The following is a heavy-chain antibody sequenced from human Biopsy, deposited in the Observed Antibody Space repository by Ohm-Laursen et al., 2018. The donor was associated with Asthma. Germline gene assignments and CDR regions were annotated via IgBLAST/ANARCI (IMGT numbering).Heavy chain of an antibody. D-gene: IGHD1-14*01. V-gene: IGHV2-70*04. Sequence: TQTLTLTCSFSGFSLSSSGANVNWIRQPPGKDLEWLARIDWEEDKFYSTSLRTRLTISKGSSEDQVVLTMTNMGPVDTATYYCTRHNDYWGPGILVTVSS. CDR2: IDWEEDK. CDR1: GFSLSSSGAN. J-gene: IGHJ4*01. CDR3: TRHNDY.